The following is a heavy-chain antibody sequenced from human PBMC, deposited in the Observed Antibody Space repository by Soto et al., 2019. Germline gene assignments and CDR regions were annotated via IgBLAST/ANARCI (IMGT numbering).Heavy chain of an antibody. Sequence: ASVKVSCKASGYTFTGYYMHWVRQAPGQGLEWMGWINPNSGGTNYAQKFQGRVTMTRDTSISTAYMELSRLRSDDTAVYYCARRQITGTIYYYYGMDVWGQGTTVTVSS. J-gene: IGHJ6*02. V-gene: IGHV1-2*02. CDR3: ARRQITGTIYYYYGMDV. D-gene: IGHD1-7*01. CDR2: INPNSGGT. CDR1: GYTFTGYY.